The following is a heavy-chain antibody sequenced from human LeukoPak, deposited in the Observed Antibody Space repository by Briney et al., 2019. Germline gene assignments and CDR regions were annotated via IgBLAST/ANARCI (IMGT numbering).Heavy chain of an antibody. CDR3: ASEGDSRWGELSP. CDR1: GFTFSTYA. V-gene: IGHV3-33*01. CDR2: IWFDGSEQ. J-gene: IGHJ5*02. Sequence: QPGGSLRLSCAASGFTFSTYAIHWVRQAPGKGLEWVAVIWFDGSEQYYADSVKGRCIISRDNSKSTSNLQLNSLRAEDTAVYYCASEGDSRWGELSPWGQGTLVTVSS. D-gene: IGHD3-16*02.